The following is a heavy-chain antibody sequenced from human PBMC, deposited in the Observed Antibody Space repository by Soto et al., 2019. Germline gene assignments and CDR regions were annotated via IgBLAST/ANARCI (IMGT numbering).Heavy chain of an antibody. CDR1: GFTFNTYA. V-gene: IGHV3-23*01. Sequence: GGSLRLSCAASGFTFNTYAMTWVRQAPGEGLEWVSGISGSGNTYYADSVKGRFTISRDNPKIALFLQMNSLRAADTAVYYCAKEGYYFSGGSCYSGPCFDYWGQGAMVTVSS. CDR2: ISGSGNT. J-gene: IGHJ4*02. CDR3: AKEGYYFSGGSCYSGPCFDY. D-gene: IGHD2-15*01.